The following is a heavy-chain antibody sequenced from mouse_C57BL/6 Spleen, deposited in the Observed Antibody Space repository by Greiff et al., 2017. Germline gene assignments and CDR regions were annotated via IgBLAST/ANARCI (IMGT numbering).Heavy chain of an antibody. CDR2: IHPNSGST. V-gene: IGHV1-64*01. CDR3: ARSDWEGDFDY. J-gene: IGHJ2*01. Sequence: QVQLKESGAELVKPGASVKLSCKASGYTFTSYWMHWVKQRPGQGLEWIGMIHPNSGSTNYNEKFKSKATLTVDKSSSTAYMQLSSLTSEDSAVYYCARSDWEGDFDYWGQGTTLTVSS. D-gene: IGHD4-1*01. CDR1: GYTFTSYW.